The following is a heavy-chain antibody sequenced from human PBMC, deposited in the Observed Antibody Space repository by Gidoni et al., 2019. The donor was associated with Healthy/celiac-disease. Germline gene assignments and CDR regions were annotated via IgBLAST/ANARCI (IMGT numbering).Heavy chain of an antibody. CDR1: GFTFSSYA. D-gene: IGHD3-16*01. J-gene: IGHJ4*02. CDR2: ISYDGSNK. V-gene: IGHV3-30-3*01. Sequence: QVQLVASGGGVVQPGRSLRLSCAASGFTFSSYAMHWVRQAPGKGLEWVAVISYDGSNKYYADSVKGRFTISRDNTKNTLYRKMNSLRAEDTAVYYCAREAPTFDIPFDYWGQGTLVTVSS. CDR3: AREAPTFDIPFDY.